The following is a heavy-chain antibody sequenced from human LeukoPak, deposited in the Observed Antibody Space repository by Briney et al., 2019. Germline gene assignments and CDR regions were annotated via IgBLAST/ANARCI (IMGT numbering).Heavy chain of an antibody. Sequence: GGSLRLSCAASGFTVSSNYMNWVRQAPGKGLEWVSVIYSGGSTYYADSVKGRFTISRDNSKNTLYLQMNSLRAEDTAVYYCARDRYFDWDAYYAMDVWGQGTTVTVSS. CDR2: IYSGGST. CDR1: GFTVSSNY. V-gene: IGHV3-53*01. D-gene: IGHD3-9*01. CDR3: ARDRYFDWDAYYAMDV. J-gene: IGHJ6*02.